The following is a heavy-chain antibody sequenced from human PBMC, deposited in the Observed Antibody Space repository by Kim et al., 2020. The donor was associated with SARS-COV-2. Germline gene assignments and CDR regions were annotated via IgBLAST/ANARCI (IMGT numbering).Heavy chain of an antibody. CDR1: GFTFSSYG. D-gene: IGHD3-3*01. CDR2: ISYDGSNK. Sequence: GGSLRLSCAASGFTFSSYGMHWVRQAPGKGLEWVAVISYDGSNKYYADSAKGRFTISRDNSKNTLYLQMNSLRAEDTAVYYCAKDSSYDFWGGQNYFDYWGQGTLVTVSS. CDR3: AKDSSYDFWGGQNYFDY. J-gene: IGHJ4*02. V-gene: IGHV3-30*18.